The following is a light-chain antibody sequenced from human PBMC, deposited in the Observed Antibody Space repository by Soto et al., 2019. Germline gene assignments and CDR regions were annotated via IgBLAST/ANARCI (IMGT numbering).Light chain of an antibody. CDR2: LGS. CDR3: MQALQTPYS. J-gene: IGKJ2*01. V-gene: IGKV2-28*01. Sequence: DIVMTQSPLSLPVTPGEPASISCRSSQSLLHSNGYNYLDWYLQKPGQSPQLLIYLGSNRASGVPDKFSASGSGTVFTLKISRVEAEDVGIYYCMQALQTPYSFGQGTKLEI. CDR1: QSLLHSNGYNY.